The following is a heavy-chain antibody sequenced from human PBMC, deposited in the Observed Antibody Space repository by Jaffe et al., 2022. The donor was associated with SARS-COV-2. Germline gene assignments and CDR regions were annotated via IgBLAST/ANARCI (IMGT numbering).Heavy chain of an antibody. J-gene: IGHJ4*02. V-gene: IGHV3-33*01. Sequence: QVQLVESGGGVVQPGRSLRLSCAASGFTFSSYGMHWVRQAPGKGLEWVAVIWYDGSNKYYADSVKGRFTISRDNSKNTLYLQMNSLRAEDTAVYYCAREGVTGWLHPYYFDYWGQGTLVTVSS. CDR2: IWYDGSNK. CDR1: GFTFSSYG. D-gene: IGHD5-12*01. CDR3: AREGVTGWLHPYYFDY.